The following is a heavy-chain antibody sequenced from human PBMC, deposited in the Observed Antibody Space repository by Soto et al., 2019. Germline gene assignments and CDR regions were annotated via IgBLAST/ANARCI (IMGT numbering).Heavy chain of an antibody. Sequence: QVQLVESGGGVVQPGRSLRLSCAASGFTFSSYGMHWVRQAPGKGLEWVAVIWYDGSNKYYADSVKGRFTISRDNSKNTLYLQMNSLRAEDTAVYYCARDTALGPLLDAFDIWGQGTMVTVSS. CDR3: ARDTALGPLLDAFDI. CDR2: IWYDGSNK. CDR1: GFTFSSYG. V-gene: IGHV3-33*01. J-gene: IGHJ3*02. D-gene: IGHD1-26*01.